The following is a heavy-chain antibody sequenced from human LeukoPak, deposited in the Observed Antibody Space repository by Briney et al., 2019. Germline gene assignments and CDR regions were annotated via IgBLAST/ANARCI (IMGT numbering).Heavy chain of an antibody. V-gene: IGHV4-34*01. Sequence: SETLSLTCAVYGGSFSGYYWSWIRQPPGKGLEWIGEINHSGSTNYNPSLKSRVTISVDTSKNQFSLKLSSVTAADTAVYYCARSYMGGWYYFDYWGQGTLVTVSS. CDR3: ARSYMGGWYYFDY. CDR2: INHSGST. CDR1: GGSFSGYY. D-gene: IGHD6-19*01. J-gene: IGHJ4*02.